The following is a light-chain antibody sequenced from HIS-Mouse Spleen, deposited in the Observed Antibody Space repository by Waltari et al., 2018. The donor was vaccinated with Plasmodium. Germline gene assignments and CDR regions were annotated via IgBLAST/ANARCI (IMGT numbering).Light chain of an antibody. CDR3: QQSYSTWT. V-gene: IGKV1-39*01. CDR2: AAP. CDR1: QSISNY. Sequence: DIQLTQSPSSLSASVGDRVTITCRASQSISNYLNWYQQKPRKAPKLLIYAAPRLQSGVPSRFSGSGSGTDFTLTISSLQPEDFATYYCQQSYSTWTFGQGTKVEIK. J-gene: IGKJ1*01.